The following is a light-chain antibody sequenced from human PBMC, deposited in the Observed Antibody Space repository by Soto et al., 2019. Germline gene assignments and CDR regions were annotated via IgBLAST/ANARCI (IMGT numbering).Light chain of an antibody. CDR2: GAS. J-gene: IGKJ1*01. CDR1: QSFNSIY. CDR3: HQYDSWT. V-gene: IGKV3-20*01. Sequence: MVLTQSPGTLSLSPGERATLSCRASQSFNSIYLAWYQQKPGQAPRLLIYGASNRATGIPDRFSGSGSGTDFTLTISKLEPEDFAVYYCHQYDSWTFGQGTKVDIK.